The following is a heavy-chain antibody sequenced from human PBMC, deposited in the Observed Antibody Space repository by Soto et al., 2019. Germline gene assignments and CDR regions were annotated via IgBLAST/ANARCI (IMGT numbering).Heavy chain of an antibody. J-gene: IGHJ3*02. Sequence: GSLRLSCAASGFTFTSYSMNWVRQAPGKGLEWVSYIRGTTHYADSVKGRFTISRDNARSSLYLQMNSLRADDTAVYYCARDDSFAFDIWGQGTMVTVSS. D-gene: IGHD2-21*01. CDR1: GFTFTSYS. V-gene: IGHV3-48*01. CDR2: IRGTT. CDR3: ARDDSFAFDI.